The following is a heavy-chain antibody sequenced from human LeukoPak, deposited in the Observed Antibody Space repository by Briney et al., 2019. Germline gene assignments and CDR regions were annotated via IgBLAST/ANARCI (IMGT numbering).Heavy chain of an antibody. Sequence: ASVKVSCKVSGYTLTELSMHWVRQAPGKGLEWMGGFDPEDGETIYAQKFQGRVTMTEDTSTDTAYMELSSLRSEDTAVDYCATALIVGANYYFDYWGQGTLVTVSS. V-gene: IGHV1-24*01. CDR1: GYTLTELS. CDR2: FDPEDGET. CDR3: ATALIVGANYYFDY. D-gene: IGHD1-26*01. J-gene: IGHJ4*02.